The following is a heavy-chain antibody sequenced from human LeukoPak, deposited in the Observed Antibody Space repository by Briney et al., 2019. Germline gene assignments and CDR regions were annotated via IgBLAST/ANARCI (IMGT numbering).Heavy chain of an antibody. CDR3: ASDDHTNYRFDF. D-gene: IGHD4-11*01. Sequence: SETLSLTCTVSGGSISDSYWGWIRQPPGEGLEWIGYIYYSGGTYYSPSLKRRVTISVDTSKNQFSLRLTSVTAADTAVYYCASDDHTNYRFDFWGQGTLVTVSS. V-gene: IGHV4-59*01. CDR1: GGSISDSY. J-gene: IGHJ4*02. CDR2: IYYSGGT.